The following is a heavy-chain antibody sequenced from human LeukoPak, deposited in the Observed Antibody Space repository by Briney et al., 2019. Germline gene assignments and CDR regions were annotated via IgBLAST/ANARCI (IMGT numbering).Heavy chain of an antibody. CDR2: INPNSGGT. CDR3: ARARPLWFGVNDY. D-gene: IGHD3-10*01. CDR1: GYTFTVYY. J-gene: IGHJ4*02. V-gene: IGHV1-2*02. Sequence: ASVKVSCKASGYTFTVYYMHWVRQAPGQGLEWMGWINPNSGGTNYAQKFQGRVTMTRDTSISTAYMDLSRLRSDDTAVYYCARARPLWFGVNDYWGQGTLVTVS.